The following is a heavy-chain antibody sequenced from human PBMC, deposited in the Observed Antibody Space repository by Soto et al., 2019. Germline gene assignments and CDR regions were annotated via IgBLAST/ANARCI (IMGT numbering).Heavy chain of an antibody. CDR2: ISYDGSNK. V-gene: IGHV3-30*18. D-gene: IGHD3-22*01. CDR3: AKDSDNYYDSSGYYFIGAFDI. CDR1: GFTFSSYG. J-gene: IGHJ3*02. Sequence: AGSLRLSCAASGFTFSSYGMHWVRQAPGKGLAWVAVISYDGSNKYYADSVKGRFTISRDNSKNTLYLQMNSLRAEDTAVYYCAKDSDNYYDSSGYYFIGAFDIWGQGTMVTVSS.